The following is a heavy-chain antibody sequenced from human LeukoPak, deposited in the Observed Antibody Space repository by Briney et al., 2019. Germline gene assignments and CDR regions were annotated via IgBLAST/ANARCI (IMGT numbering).Heavy chain of an antibody. Sequence: SETLSLTCAVYGGSFSGYYWSWIRQPPGKGLECIGEINHSGSTNYNPSLKSRVTISVDTSKNQFSLKLSSVTAADTAVYYCARVSGRGYYGMDVWGQGTTVTVSS. CDR1: GGSFSGYY. J-gene: IGHJ6*02. CDR3: ARVSGRGYYGMDV. D-gene: IGHD3-3*01. V-gene: IGHV4-34*01. CDR2: INHSGST.